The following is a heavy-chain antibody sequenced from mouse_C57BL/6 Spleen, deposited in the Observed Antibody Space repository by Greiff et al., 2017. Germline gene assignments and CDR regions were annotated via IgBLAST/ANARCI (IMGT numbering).Heavy chain of an antibody. V-gene: IGHV1-81*01. CDR2: IYPRSGNT. Sequence: VKLMESGAELARPGASVKLSCKASGYTFTSYGISWVKQRTGQGLEWIGEIYPRSGNTYYNEKFKGKATLTADKSSSTAYMELRSLTSEDSAVYFCARYGNYVYYYAMDYWGQGTSVTVSS. D-gene: IGHD2-1*01. CDR3: ARYGNYVYYYAMDY. CDR1: GYTFTSYG. J-gene: IGHJ4*01.